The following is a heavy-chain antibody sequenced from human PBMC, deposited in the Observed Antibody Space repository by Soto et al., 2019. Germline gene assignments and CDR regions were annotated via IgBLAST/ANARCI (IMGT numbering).Heavy chain of an antibody. CDR2: ISYDGTNR. D-gene: IGHD4-17*01. CDR3: ARESSSTVTTGGGGSAKDY. CDR1: GLTFSNYA. Sequence: QVHLVESGGGVVQPGTSLRLSCAASGLTFSNYAMHWVRQAPGKGLEWVAFISYDGTNRCYPDSVKGRFTISRDNSKNTLNLQMNSRKTEDTAVYYCARESSSTVTTGGGGSAKDYWGQGTLVTVSS. V-gene: IGHV3-30-3*01. J-gene: IGHJ4*02.